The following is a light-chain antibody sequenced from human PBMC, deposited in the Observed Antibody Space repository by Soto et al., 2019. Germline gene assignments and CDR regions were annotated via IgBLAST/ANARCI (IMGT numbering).Light chain of an antibody. CDR3: QQYGSSPFT. V-gene: IGKV3-20*01. Sequence: ESVLTQSPGTLSMSPGERATLSCRASQSVSSSYSAWYQQKPGQAHRLLIYGASRRATGIPDRFSGSGSGTDFTLTSSRLEPEDFAVHYCQQYGSSPFTFGPGTTVDIK. CDR2: GAS. J-gene: IGKJ3*01. CDR1: QSVSSSY.